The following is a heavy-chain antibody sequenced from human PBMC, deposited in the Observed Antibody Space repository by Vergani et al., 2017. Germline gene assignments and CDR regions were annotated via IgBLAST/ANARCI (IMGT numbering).Heavy chain of an antibody. CDR1: GYSFSSYD. D-gene: IGHD2-2*01. CDR2: MNPNSGTT. CDR3: ARDSSQLLGGWFDP. V-gene: IGHV1-8*01. J-gene: IGHJ5*02. Sequence: QVQLVQSGAEVKKPGASVKVSCRASGYSFSSYDISWVRQATGQGLEWMGWMNPNSGTTGYAQKFQGRVTMTRNTSINTAYMELSRLSFEDAAVYYCARDSSQLLGGWFDPWGQGTLVTVSS.